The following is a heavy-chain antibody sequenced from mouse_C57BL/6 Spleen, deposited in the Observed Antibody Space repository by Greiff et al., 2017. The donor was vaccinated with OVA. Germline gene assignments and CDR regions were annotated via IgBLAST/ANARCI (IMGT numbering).Heavy chain of an antibody. CDR1: GYSFTDYN. Sequence: EVKLQESGPELVKPGASVKISCKASGYSFTDYNMNWVKQSNGKSLEWIGVINPNYGTTSYNQKFKGKATLTVDQSSSTAYMQLNSLTSEDSAVYYCARGGYYGSSYREFDYWGQGTTLTVSS. J-gene: IGHJ2*01. CDR2: INPNYGTT. CDR3: ARGGYYGSSYREFDY. D-gene: IGHD1-1*01. V-gene: IGHV1-39*01.